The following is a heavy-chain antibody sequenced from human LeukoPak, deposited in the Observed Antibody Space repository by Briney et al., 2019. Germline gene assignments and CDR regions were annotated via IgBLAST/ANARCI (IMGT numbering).Heavy chain of an antibody. CDR3: ARGWGYFDY. D-gene: IGHD7-27*01. CDR2: SYYTGST. CDR1: GGSISNHY. Sequence: SETLSLTCTVSGGSISNHYWSWIWQPPGKGPEWIGYSYYTGSTNYNPALNSRVTISVDTSKNQFSLRLTSVTAADTAVYYCARGWGYFDYWGQGTLVPVSS. J-gene: IGHJ4*02. V-gene: IGHV4-59*11.